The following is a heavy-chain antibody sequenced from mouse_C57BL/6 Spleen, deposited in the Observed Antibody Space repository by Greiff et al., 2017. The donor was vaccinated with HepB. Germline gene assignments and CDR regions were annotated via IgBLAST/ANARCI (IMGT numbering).Heavy chain of an antibody. J-gene: IGHJ2*01. CDR2: ISSGGSYT. CDR1: GFTFSSYG. V-gene: IGHV5-6*01. Sequence: DVQLQESGGDLVKPGGSLKLSCAASGFTFSSYGMSWVRQTPDKRLEWVATISSGGSYTYYPDSVKGRFTISRDNAKNTLYLQMSSLKSEDTAMYYCARHYYGSSYWDYFDYWGQGTTLTVSS. CDR3: ARHYYGSSYWDYFDY. D-gene: IGHD1-1*01.